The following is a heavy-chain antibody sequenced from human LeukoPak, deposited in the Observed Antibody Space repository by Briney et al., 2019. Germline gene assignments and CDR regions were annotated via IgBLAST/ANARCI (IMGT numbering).Heavy chain of an antibody. CDR3: AKLTLVTGGFFDY. CDR2: ITGSGSGT. D-gene: IGHD2-21*02. J-gene: IGHJ4*02. V-gene: IGHV3-23*01. CDR1: GFTFSSYA. Sequence: GGSLRLSCAASGFTFSSYAMSWVRQAPGKGLEWVSAITGSGSGTYYADSVKGRFTISRDNSKNTLYLQKNSLRAEDTAVYYCAKLTLVTGGFFDYWGQGTLVTVSS.